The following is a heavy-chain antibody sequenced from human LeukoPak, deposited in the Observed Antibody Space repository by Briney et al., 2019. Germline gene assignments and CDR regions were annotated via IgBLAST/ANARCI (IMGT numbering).Heavy chain of an antibody. CDR1: GYTFTGYY. J-gene: IGHJ6*02. Sequence: ASVKVSCKASGYTFTGYYMHWVRQAPGQGLERMGWINPNSGGTNYAQKFQGRVTMTRDTSISTAYMELSRLRSDDTAVYYCARDRGSSTPDYGMDVWGQGTTVTVSS. D-gene: IGHD2-2*01. CDR2: INPNSGGT. CDR3: ARDRGSSTPDYGMDV. V-gene: IGHV1-2*02.